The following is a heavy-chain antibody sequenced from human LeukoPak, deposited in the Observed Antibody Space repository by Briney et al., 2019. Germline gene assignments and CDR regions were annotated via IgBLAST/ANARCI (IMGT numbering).Heavy chain of an antibody. V-gene: IGHV3-48*03. J-gene: IGHJ4*02. D-gene: IGHD3-22*01. CDR3: ARAPRDSSGYYSNFDY. CDR2: ISSSGSTI. CDR1: GFTFSSYE. Sequence: GGSLRLSCAASGFTFSSYEMNWVRQAPGKGLEWVSYISSSGSTIYYADSVKGRFTISRDNAKNSLYLQMNSLRAEDTAVYYCARAPRDSSGYYSNFDYWGQGTLVTVSS.